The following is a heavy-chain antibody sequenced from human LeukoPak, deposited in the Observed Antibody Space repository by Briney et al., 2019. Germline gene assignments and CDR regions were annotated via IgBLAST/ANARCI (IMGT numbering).Heavy chain of an antibody. J-gene: IGHJ4*02. CDR3: ATDYGDYVFRG. V-gene: IGHV1-18*01. CDR1: GYTFTSYS. Sequence: ASVKVSCKASGYTFTSYSVSWVRQAPGQGLEWMGWISAYNGNTNYAQKLQGRVTMTTDTSTSTAYMELRSLRSDDTAVYYYATDYGDYVFRGWGQGTLVTVSS. D-gene: IGHD4-17*01. CDR2: ISAYNGNT.